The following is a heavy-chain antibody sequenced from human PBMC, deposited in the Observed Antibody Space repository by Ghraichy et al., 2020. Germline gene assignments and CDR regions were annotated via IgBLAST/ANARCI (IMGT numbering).Heavy chain of an antibody. J-gene: IGHJ5*02. CDR2: ISSDGGST. CDR3: VKDRISSTWLRGWFDP. D-gene: IGHD6-13*01. V-gene: IGHV3-64D*06. Sequence: GGSLRLSCSASGFTFSSYVMHWVRQAAGKGLEHVSGISSDGGSTYYADSVKGRFTISRDNSKNTLYLQMSSLRAEDTAVYYCVKDRISSTWLRGWFDPWGQGTLVTVSS. CDR1: GFTFSSYV.